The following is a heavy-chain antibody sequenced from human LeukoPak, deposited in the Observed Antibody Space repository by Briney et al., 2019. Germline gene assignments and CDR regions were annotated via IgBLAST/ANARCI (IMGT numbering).Heavy chain of an antibody. CDR3: ARDLSGGKLRYFDWLPPDY. V-gene: IGHV1-46*01. CDR2: INPNAGTT. J-gene: IGHJ4*02. D-gene: IGHD3-9*01. Sequence: ASVKVSCKASGYTLTDYYTHWVRQAPGQGLEWMGIINPNAGTTSYAQKFQGRVTVTRDTSTSTVYMELSSLRSEDTAVYYCARDLSGGKLRYFDWLPPDYWGQGTLVTVSS. CDR1: GYTLTDYY.